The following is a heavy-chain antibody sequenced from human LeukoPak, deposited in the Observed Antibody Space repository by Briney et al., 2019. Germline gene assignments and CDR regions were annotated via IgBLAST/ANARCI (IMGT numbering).Heavy chain of an antibody. CDR3: ARSSGARRWLQLDYYMDV. V-gene: IGHV4-61*05. Sequence: SETLSLTCTVSGGSISSSNYYWGWIRQPPGKGLEWIGYIYYSGSTNYNPSLKSRVTISVDTSKNQFSLKLSSVTAADTAVYYCARSSGARRWLQLDYYMDVWGKGTTVTVSS. CDR1: GGSISSSNYY. D-gene: IGHD5-24*01. J-gene: IGHJ6*03. CDR2: IYYSGST.